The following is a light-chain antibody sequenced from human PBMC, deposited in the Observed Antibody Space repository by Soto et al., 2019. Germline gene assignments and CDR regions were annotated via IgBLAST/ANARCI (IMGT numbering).Light chain of an antibody. CDR1: QSVSSSY. V-gene: IGKV3-20*01. CDR3: XXXXXXXRYT. Sequence: EIVLTQSPGTLSLSPGERATLSCRASQSVSSSYLAWYQQKPGQAPRLLIYGASSRATGIPDRFSGSGSGTDFTLTISRLEPXXXXXXXXXXXXXXXRYTFGQGTKLEIK. J-gene: IGKJ2*01. CDR2: GAS.